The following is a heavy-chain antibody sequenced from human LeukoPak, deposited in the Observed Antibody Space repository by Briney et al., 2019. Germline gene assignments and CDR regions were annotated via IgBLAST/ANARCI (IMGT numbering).Heavy chain of an antibody. CDR2: ISNSSSYI. Sequence: GGSLRLSCAASGFTFSSYSINWVRQAPGKGLEWVSSISNSSSYIYYADLVKGRFTISRDNAKNSLYLQMNSLRAEDTAVYYCARDSYYDILTGYLRYFDYWGQGTLVTVSS. J-gene: IGHJ4*02. D-gene: IGHD3-9*01. CDR1: GFTFSSYS. CDR3: ARDSYYDILTGYLRYFDY. V-gene: IGHV3-21*01.